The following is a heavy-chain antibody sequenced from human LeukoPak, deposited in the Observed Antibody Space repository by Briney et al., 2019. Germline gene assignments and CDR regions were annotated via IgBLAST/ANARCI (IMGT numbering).Heavy chain of an antibody. CDR2: TYYRSKWYN. Sequence: SQTLLLTCAISGDSVSSNSAAWNWIKQSPARGLEWLGRTYYRSKWYNDYSLSVKSRITINADTSRNQFSLHLNSVTHEDTAVYYCARWTITWGQGTLVTVSS. CDR1: GDSVSSNSAA. V-gene: IGHV6-1*01. D-gene: IGHD3/OR15-3a*01. J-gene: IGHJ5*02. CDR3: ARWTIT.